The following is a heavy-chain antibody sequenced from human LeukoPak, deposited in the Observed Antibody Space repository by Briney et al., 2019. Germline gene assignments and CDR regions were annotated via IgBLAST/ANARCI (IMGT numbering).Heavy chain of an antibody. Sequence: GGSLRLSCAASGFTFSSYGMHWVRQAPGKGLEWVAFIRYDGSNKYYADSVKGRFTISRDNSKNTLYLQMSSLRAEDTAVYYCAKDLIDITIFGVVPLMDVWGKGTTVTVSS. CDR2: IRYDGSNK. CDR1: GFTFSSYG. CDR3: AKDLIDITIFGVVPLMDV. D-gene: IGHD3-3*01. J-gene: IGHJ6*03. V-gene: IGHV3-30*02.